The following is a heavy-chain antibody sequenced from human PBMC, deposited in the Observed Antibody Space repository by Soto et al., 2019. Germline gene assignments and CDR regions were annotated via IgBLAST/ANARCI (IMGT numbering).Heavy chain of an antibody. CDR2: IYYSGST. D-gene: IGHD3-10*01. Sequence: SETLSLTCTVSGGSISSGGYYWSWIRQHPGKGLEWIGYIYYSGSTYYNPSLKSRVTISVDTSKNQFSLKLSSVTAADTAVYYCARSVGSGSTEFDYWGQGTLVTVSS. CDR3: ARSVGSGSTEFDY. CDR1: GGSISSGGYY. V-gene: IGHV4-31*03. J-gene: IGHJ4*02.